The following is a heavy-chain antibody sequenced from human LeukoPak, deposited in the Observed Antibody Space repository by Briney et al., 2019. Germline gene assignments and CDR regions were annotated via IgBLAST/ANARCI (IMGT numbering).Heavy chain of an antibody. CDR2: ISAYNGDT. J-gene: IGHJ4*02. D-gene: IGHD6-13*01. CDR3: ALIPGGSWAFDY. V-gene: IGHV1-18*01. Sequence: ASVKVSCKASGYRFRSYGIIWVRQAPGQGLEWMGWISAYNGDTNSAQKFQGRVTMTTDTSASTAYMELRSLRSDDTAVYYCALIPGGSWAFDYWGQGTLVTVSS. CDR1: GYRFRSYG.